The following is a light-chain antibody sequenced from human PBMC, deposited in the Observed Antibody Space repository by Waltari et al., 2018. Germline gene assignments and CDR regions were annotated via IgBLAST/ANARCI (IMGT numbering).Light chain of an antibody. CDR2: DVN. Sequence: QSALTQPASVSGSPGQSITTSCTGASGVIGSYSFVSWYQQHPGNAPKLVIFDVNNRPSGVSNRFSASVSGNTASLTISGLQAEDEADYYCSSYTKDTRIFGGGTKLTVL. J-gene: IGLJ2*01. V-gene: IGLV2-14*03. CDR1: SGVIGSYSF. CDR3: SSYTKDTRI.